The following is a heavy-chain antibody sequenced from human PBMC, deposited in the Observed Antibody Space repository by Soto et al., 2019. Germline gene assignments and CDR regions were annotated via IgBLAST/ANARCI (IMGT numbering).Heavy chain of an antibody. CDR3: AKAPMRKDSRYGDDHPIYYYYYYMDV. Sequence: EVQLLESGGGLVQPGGSLRLSCAASGFTFSSYAMSWVRQAPGKGLEWVSAISGSGGSTYYADSVKGRFTISRDNSKNTLYLQMNSLRAEDTAVYYCAKAPMRKDSRYGDDHPIYYYYYYMDVWGKGTTVTVSS. CDR2: ISGSGGST. V-gene: IGHV3-23*01. J-gene: IGHJ6*03. CDR1: GFTFSSYA. D-gene: IGHD5-12*01.